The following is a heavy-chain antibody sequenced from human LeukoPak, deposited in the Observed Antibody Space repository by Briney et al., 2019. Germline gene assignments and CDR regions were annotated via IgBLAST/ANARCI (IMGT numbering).Heavy chain of an antibody. Sequence: GGSLSLSCAASGFTFSSYAMSWVRQAPGKGLEWVSAISGSGGSTYYADSVKGRFTISRDNSKNTLYLQMNSLRAEDTAVYYCARDLLNRYTDVGWTFTPNWFDPWGQGTLVTVSS. J-gene: IGHJ5*02. D-gene: IGHD1-1*01. V-gene: IGHV3-23*01. CDR2: ISGSGGST. CDR1: GFTFSSYA. CDR3: ARDLLNRYTDVGWTFTPNWFDP.